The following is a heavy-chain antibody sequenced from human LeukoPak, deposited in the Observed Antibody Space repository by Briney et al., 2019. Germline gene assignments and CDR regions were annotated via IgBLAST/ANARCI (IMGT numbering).Heavy chain of an antibody. V-gene: IGHV3-48*01. J-gene: IGHJ5*02. Sequence: PGGSLRLSCAASGFTFSSYSMNWVRQAPGKGLEWVSHISSSSSIIYYADSVKGRITISRDNAKNTLYLQMNSLRAEDTAVYYCTHLGWFDPWGQGTLVTVSS. CDR3: THLGWFDP. CDR1: GFTFSSYS. CDR2: ISSSSSII.